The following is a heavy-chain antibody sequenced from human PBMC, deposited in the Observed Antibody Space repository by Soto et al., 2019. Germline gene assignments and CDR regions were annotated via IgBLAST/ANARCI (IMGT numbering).Heavy chain of an antibody. Sequence: QVQLQESGPGLVKPSETLSLTCTVSGGSISSYYWSWIRQPPGKGLEWIGYIYYSGITNYTPSLKSRVTISVDTSKNQFSLKLSSVTAADEAVYYCARDSSSWALFDYWGQGPLVTVSP. V-gene: IGHV4-59*01. D-gene: IGHD6-13*01. J-gene: IGHJ4*02. CDR3: ARDSSSWALFDY. CDR2: IYYSGIT. CDR1: GGSISSYY.